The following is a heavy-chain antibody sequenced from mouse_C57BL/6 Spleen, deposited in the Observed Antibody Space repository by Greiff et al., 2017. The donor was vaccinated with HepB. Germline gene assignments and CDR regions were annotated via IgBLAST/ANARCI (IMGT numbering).Heavy chain of an antibody. CDR1: GYSFTGYY. CDR2: INPSTGGT. V-gene: IGHV1-42*01. J-gene: IGHJ1*03. Sequence: VQLQQSGPELVKPGASVKISCKASGYSFTGYYMNWVKQSPEKSLEWIGEINPSTGGTTYNQKFKAKATLTVDKSSSTAYMQLKSLTSEDSAVYYCARSDYYGSGEYFDVWGTGTTVTVSS. CDR3: ARSDYYGSGEYFDV. D-gene: IGHD1-1*01.